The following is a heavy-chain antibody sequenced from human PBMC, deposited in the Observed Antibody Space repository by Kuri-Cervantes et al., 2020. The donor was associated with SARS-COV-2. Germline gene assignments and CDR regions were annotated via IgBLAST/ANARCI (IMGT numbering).Heavy chain of an antibody. CDR1: GFTFRSHG. V-gene: IGHV3-30*03. CDR3: VRDGDHWNFDY. CDR2: TAYDGTNK. Sequence: GESLKISCAASGFTFRSHGMHWVRQAPGKGLEWVAVTAYDGTNKYYTDSVKGRFTLSRDNAKNMLFLQMNSLRAEDTAVYYCVRDGDHWNFDYWGQGTLVTVSS. D-gene: IGHD1-1*01. J-gene: IGHJ4*02.